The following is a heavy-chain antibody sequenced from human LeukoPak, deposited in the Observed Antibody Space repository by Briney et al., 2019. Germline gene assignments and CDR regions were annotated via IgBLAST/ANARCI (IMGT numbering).Heavy chain of an antibody. J-gene: IGHJ5*02. CDR1: GFTFSSYS. CDR2: ISSSSSYR. V-gene: IGHV3-21*01. CDR3: ARGDWFDP. Sequence: GGSLRLSCAASGFTFSSYSMNWVRQAPGKGLEWVSSISSSSSYRYYADSVKGRFTISRDNAKNSLYLQMNSLRAEDTAVYYCARGDWFDPWGQGTLVTVSS.